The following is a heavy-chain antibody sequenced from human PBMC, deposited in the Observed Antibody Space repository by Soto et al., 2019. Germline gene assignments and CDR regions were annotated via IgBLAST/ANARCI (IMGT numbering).Heavy chain of an antibody. V-gene: IGHV4-39*02. J-gene: IGHJ4*02. D-gene: IGHD3-10*01. CDR2: FHYGGST. CDR1: GGSISSSSYY. CDR3: SRSPGDWAPCDY. Sequence: QLQLQESGPGLVKPSETLSLTCTVSGGSISSSSYYWGWIRQPPGKGLEWIGSFHYGGSTYYNPSRTSRVTIAVDTSKNDFSLQLSSVTAADTAVYSCSRSPGDWAPCDYWGQGTLVTVSS.